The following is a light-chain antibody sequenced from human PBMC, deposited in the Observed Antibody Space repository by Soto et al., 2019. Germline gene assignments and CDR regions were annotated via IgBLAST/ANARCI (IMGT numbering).Light chain of an antibody. J-gene: IGLJ2*01. CDR2: DIY. CDR1: SSNIGNNF. Sequence: QSVLTQPPSVSAAPGQNITISCFGSSSNIGNNFVSWYQHLPGAAPKLLIYDIYKRPSGIPDRFSGSKSGTSATLGITGLQTGDEADYYCGTWDSSLSAVVFGGGNKVTVL. CDR3: GTWDSSLSAVV. V-gene: IGLV1-51*01.